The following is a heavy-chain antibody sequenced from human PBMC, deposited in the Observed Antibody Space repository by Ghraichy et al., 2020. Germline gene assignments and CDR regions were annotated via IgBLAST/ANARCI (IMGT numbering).Heavy chain of an antibody. D-gene: IGHD3-10*01. CDR3: ARGSGSTSPLDY. CDR1: GYTFISYG. V-gene: IGHV1-18*01. J-gene: IGHJ4*02. CDR2: VSPYNGDT. Sequence: ASVKVSCKASGYTFISYGFTWVRQAPGPGLEWMGWVSPYNGDTNYAQSLQGRVTMTTDRSTERVYMELKSLRSDDTAVYYCARGSGSTSPLDYWGQGTLVTVSS.